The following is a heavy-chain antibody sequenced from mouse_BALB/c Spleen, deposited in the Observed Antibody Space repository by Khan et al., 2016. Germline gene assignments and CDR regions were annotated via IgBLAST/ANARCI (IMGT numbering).Heavy chain of an antibody. CDR3: ERYDGSTYVTGMDY. J-gene: IGHJ4*01. CDR2: IRHSGST. CDR1: GDSITSGY. Sequence: EVELQESGPSLVKLSQTLSLTCTVTGDSITSGYWNWSRKFPGNKLEDMGYIRHSGSTYYNPSLKSRITFNRDASKNQYYLQLKSATTEDTATYYGERYDGSTYVTGMDYGGQGKSVTV. V-gene: IGHV3-8*02. D-gene: IGHD1-1*01.